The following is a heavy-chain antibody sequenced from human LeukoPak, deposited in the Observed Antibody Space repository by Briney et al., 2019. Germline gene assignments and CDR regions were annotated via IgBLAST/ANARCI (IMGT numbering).Heavy chain of an antibody. Sequence: GGSLRLSCAASGFTFSSYWMHWVRQAPGKGLVWVSRINSDGSSTGYADSVKGRFTISRDNAKNTLYLQMNRLRAEDTAVYYCARDPTSGGSCLFDYWGQGTLVTVSS. D-gene: IGHD2-15*01. CDR1: GFTFSSYW. CDR2: INSDGSST. CDR3: ARDPTSGGSCLFDY. J-gene: IGHJ4*02. V-gene: IGHV3-74*01.